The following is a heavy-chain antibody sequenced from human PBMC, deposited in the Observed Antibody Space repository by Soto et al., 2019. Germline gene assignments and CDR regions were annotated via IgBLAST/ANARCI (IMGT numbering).Heavy chain of an antibody. CDR3: ARAPPFYSYGRPDAFDI. D-gene: IGHD5-18*01. Sequence: PETLSLTCTVSGGSISSYYWSWIRQPPGKGLEWIGYIYYSGSTNYNPSLKSRVTISVDTSKNQFSLKLSSVTAADTAVYYCARAPPFYSYGRPDAFDIWGQGTMVTVSS. CDR2: IYYSGST. CDR1: GGSISSYY. V-gene: IGHV4-59*01. J-gene: IGHJ3*02.